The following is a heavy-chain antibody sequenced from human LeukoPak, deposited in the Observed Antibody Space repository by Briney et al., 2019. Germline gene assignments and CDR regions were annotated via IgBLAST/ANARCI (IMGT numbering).Heavy chain of an antibody. Sequence: PGGSLRLSCAASGFTFSSYSMNWVRQAPGKGLEWVSYISSSSSTIYYADSVKGRFTISRDNAKNSLYLQMNSLRAEDTAVYYCARSKFYYDSSGYEPPFDYWGQGTLVTVSS. J-gene: IGHJ4*02. CDR1: GFTFSSYS. D-gene: IGHD3-22*01. CDR2: ISSSSSTI. V-gene: IGHV3-48*01. CDR3: ARSKFYYDSSGYEPPFDY.